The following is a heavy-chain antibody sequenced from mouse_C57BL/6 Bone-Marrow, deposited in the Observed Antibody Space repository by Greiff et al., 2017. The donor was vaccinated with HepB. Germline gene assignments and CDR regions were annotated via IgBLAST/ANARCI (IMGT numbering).Heavy chain of an antibody. J-gene: IGHJ4*01. CDR3: ARQNDDYDGYYAMDY. Sequence: EVKLMESGGGLVQPGGSLKLSCAASGFTFSDYGMAWVRQAPRKGPEGVAFISNLAYSIYYADTVTGRFTIPRENAKNTLYLEMSSLRSEDTAMYYCARQNDDYDGYYAMDYWGQGTSVTVSS. CDR2: ISNLAYSI. V-gene: IGHV5-15*01. D-gene: IGHD2-4*01. CDR1: GFTFSDYG.